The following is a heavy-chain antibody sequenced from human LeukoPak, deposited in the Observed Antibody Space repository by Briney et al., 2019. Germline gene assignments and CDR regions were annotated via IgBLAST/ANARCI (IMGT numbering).Heavy chain of an antibody. CDR1: GGSISSSFYY. CDR2: IYHSGST. D-gene: IGHD1-14*01. Sequence: SETLSLTCTVSGGSISSSFYYWGWIRQPPGKGLEWIGSIYHSGSTYYNPSLKSRVTISVDRSKNQFSLKLSSVTAADTAVYYCARFTGMTLYGMDVWGQGTTVTVSS. V-gene: IGHV4-39*07. CDR3: ARFTGMTLYGMDV. J-gene: IGHJ6*02.